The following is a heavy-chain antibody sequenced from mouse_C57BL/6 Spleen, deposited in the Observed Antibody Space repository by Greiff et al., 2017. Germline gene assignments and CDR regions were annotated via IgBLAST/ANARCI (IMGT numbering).Heavy chain of an antibody. Sequence: LMESGAELARPGASVKLSCKASGYTFTSYGISWVKQRTGQGLEWIGEIYPRSGNTYYNEKFKGKATLTADKSSSTAYMELRSLTSEDSAVYFCATPTGMDYWGQGTSVTVSS. CDR2: IYPRSGNT. V-gene: IGHV1-81*01. CDR1: GYTFTSYG. CDR3: ATPTGMDY. D-gene: IGHD1-1*01. J-gene: IGHJ4*01.